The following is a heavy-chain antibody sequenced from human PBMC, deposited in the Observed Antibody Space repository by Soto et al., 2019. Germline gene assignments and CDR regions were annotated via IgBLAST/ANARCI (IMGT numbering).Heavy chain of an antibody. CDR3: ARSGGYDILTGYPLSAFDI. CDR2: IYPGDSDT. J-gene: IGHJ3*02. V-gene: IGHV5-51*01. CDR1: GYSFTSYW. D-gene: IGHD3-9*01. Sequence: ESLKISRKGSGYSFTSYWIGWVRQMPGKGLEWMGIIYPGDSDTRYSPSFQGQVTISADKSISTAYLQWSSLKASDTAMYYCARSGGYDILTGYPLSAFDIWGQGTMVTVSS.